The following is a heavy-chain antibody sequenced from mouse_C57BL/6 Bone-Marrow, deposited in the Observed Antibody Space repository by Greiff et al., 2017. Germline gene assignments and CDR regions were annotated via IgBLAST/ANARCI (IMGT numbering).Heavy chain of an antibody. V-gene: IGHV1-9*01. J-gene: IGHJ1*03. Sequence: QVQLQQSGAELMKPGASVKLSCKATGYAFTGYWIEWVKQRPGHGLEWIGELLPGSGSTNYNEKFKGKATFTADTSSNTAYMQLSSLTTEDSAIYYCGRFPFYYYGSNDWYFDVGGTGTTVTVSS. CDR2: LLPGSGST. D-gene: IGHD1-1*01. CDR1: GYAFTGYW. CDR3: GRFPFYYYGSNDWYFDV.